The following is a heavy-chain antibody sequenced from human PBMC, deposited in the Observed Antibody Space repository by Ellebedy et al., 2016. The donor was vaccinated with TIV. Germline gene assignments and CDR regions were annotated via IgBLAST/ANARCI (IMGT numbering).Heavy chain of an antibody. CDR3: ARGPATVVAGRIDP. J-gene: IGHJ5*02. Sequence: PGGSLRLSCAASGFTFSNYAMYWVRQAPGKGLEWVAVISYDGSKKFHAGSVKGRFTISRDNSKNTLHLQMNSLRTEDTAVYHWARGPATVVAGRIDPWGQGTLVTVSS. CDR1: GFTFSNYA. D-gene: IGHD6-19*01. CDR2: ISYDGSKK. V-gene: IGHV3-30*01.